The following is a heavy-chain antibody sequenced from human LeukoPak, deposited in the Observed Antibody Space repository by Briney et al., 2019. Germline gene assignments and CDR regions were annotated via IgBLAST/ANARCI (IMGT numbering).Heavy chain of an antibody. CDR3: ARAVRGQRGSGSFSLYWYFDL. V-gene: IGHV4-59*01. D-gene: IGHD3-10*01. J-gene: IGHJ2*01. CDR2: ISYSGNT. CDR1: GGSISFNY. Sequence: SETLSLTCTVSGGSISFNYWSWIRQPPGKGLEWIGYISYSGNTDYNPSLQSRVTISIDTSKHQFSLKLSSVTAADTAVYYCARAVRGQRGSGSFSLYWYFDLWGRGTLVTVSS.